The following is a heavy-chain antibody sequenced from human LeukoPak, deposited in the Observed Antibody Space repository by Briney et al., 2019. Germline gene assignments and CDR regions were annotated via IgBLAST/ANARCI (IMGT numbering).Heavy chain of an antibody. CDR2: IYCTGST. CDR1: GGSISSYF. CDR3: AKVSGNDYRDYCLDP. D-gene: IGHD4-17*01. Sequence: SETLSLTCTLSGGSISSYFWSWIRQPPGKGLEWIAYIYCTGSTTYNPSLMSRVTMSIDTSKNQFSLNLSSVTAADTAVYYCAKVSGNDYRDYCLDPWGQGTLVTVSS. J-gene: IGHJ5*02. V-gene: IGHV4-59*01.